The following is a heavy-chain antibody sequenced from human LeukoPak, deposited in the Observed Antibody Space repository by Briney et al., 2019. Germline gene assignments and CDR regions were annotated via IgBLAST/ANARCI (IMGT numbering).Heavy chain of an antibody. Sequence: GESLKISCKGPAYSFTSYWIGWVRQMPGKGLEWMGIIYPGDSDTRYSPSFQGQVTISADKSINTAFVQWSSLKASDTAIYYCARRTPEYTNRWYFDLWGRGTLVTVSS. CDR3: ARRTPEYTNRWYFDL. CDR2: IYPGDSDT. CDR1: AYSFTSYW. V-gene: IGHV5-51*01. J-gene: IGHJ2*01. D-gene: IGHD6-6*01.